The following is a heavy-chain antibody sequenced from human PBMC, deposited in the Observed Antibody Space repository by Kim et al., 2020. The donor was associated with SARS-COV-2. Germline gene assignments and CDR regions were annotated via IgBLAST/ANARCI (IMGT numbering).Heavy chain of an antibody. CDR3: ARGILRTKGAFDI. Sequence: VKGRFPISRDNAKNTLYLQMNSLRAEDTALYYCARGILRTKGAFDIWGQGAMVTVSS. D-gene: IGHD1-26*01. J-gene: IGHJ3*02. V-gene: IGHV3-74*01.